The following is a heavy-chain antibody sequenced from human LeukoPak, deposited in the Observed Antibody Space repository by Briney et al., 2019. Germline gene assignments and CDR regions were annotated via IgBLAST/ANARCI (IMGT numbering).Heavy chain of an antibody. V-gene: IGHV6-1*01. CDR2: TYYRSKWYN. CDR1: GDSVSSNSGA. CDR3: ARQYGGVSSFYYGLDV. D-gene: IGHD6-6*01. Sequence: SQTLSLTCAISGDSVSSNSGAWNWIRQSPSRGLEWLGRTYYRSKWYNDYEESVRSRIAVNPDTSKNQFSLQLNSVTPEDTAVYYCARQYGGVSSFYYGLDVWGQGTTVTVSS. J-gene: IGHJ6*02.